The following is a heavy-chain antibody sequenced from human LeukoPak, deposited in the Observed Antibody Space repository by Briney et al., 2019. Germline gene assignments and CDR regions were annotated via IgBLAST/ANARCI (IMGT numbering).Heavy chain of an antibody. J-gene: IGHJ4*02. Sequence: GGSLRLSCAASGFTFSTYYMSWVRQAPGKGLEWVANIKQDGSEKYYLESVKGRFSISRDNAKSSLYLQMNSLRVEDTAVYYCARDWEYNSRWFPPFDFWGQGTLVTVSS. CDR1: GFTFSTYY. CDR3: ARDWEYNSRWFPPFDF. V-gene: IGHV3-7*01. D-gene: IGHD6-13*01. CDR2: IKQDGSEK.